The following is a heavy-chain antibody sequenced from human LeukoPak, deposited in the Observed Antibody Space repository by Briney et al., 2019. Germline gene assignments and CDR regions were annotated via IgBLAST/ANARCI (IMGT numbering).Heavy chain of an antibody. CDR1: GFTFTDYA. V-gene: IGHV3-23*01. Sequence: GGSLRLFCAASGFTFTDYAMGWVRQAPGQGLEWASTISASGSTTYYADSVRGRFTISRDNSKNTLSLQMSSLRAEDTAVYYCAKARTPYNSGLDYWGQGTLVAVSS. J-gene: IGHJ4*02. CDR2: ISASGSTT. D-gene: IGHD6-19*01. CDR3: AKARTPYNSGLDY.